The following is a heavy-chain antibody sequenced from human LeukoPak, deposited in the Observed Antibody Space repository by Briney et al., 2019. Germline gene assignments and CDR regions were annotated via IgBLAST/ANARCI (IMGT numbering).Heavy chain of an antibody. Sequence: PGGSLRLSCAASGFIFSSYAMSWVRQAPGKGLEWVSTISGSGGSTYDADSVRGRFTVSRDNSKNTLYLQMNNLRVEDTAVYFCAKEATARKWLVWGNFDHWGQGTQVTVS. CDR3: AKEATARKWLVWGNFDH. D-gene: IGHD6-19*01. CDR1: GFIFSSYA. CDR2: ISGSGGST. V-gene: IGHV3-23*01. J-gene: IGHJ4*02.